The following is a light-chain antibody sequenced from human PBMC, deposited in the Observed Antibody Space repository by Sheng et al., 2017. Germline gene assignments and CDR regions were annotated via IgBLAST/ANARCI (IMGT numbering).Light chain of an antibody. CDR3: SSHAGSNAFYV. V-gene: IGLV1-40*01. Sequence: QSLLTQPPSVSGAPGQRVTISCTGSSSNIGAGSDVHWYRQLPGTAPKLLIYGNNNRPSGVPDRFSGSKSGASASLAITGLQAEDEADYYCSSHAGSNAFYVFGTGTKVTVL. CDR1: SSNIGAGSD. CDR2: GNN. J-gene: IGLJ1*01.